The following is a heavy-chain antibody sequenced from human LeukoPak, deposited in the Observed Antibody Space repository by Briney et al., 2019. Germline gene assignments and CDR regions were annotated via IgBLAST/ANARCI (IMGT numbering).Heavy chain of an antibody. CDR1: GYTFTSYD. D-gene: IGHD3-10*01. J-gene: IGHJ5*02. V-gene: IGHV1-8*01. Sequence: ASVKVSCKASGYTFTSYDINWVRQATGQGLEWMGWMNPNSGNTGYAQKFQGRVTMTRNTSISTAYMELGSLRSEDTAVYYCARGAVLWFGELLSWFDPWGQGTLVTVSS. CDR3: ARGAVLWFGELLSWFDP. CDR2: MNPNSGNT.